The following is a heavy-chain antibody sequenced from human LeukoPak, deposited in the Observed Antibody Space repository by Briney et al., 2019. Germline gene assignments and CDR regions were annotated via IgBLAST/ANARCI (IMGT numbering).Heavy chain of an antibody. D-gene: IGHD6-19*01. Sequence: GGSLRLSCAASGFTFSSYAMHWVRQAPGKALEGVAVISYDGNNKYYADSVKGRFTISRDNSNNTLYLQMNSLRAEDTAVYYCASLGAFGWRPRSVNTDYWGQGTLVTVSS. J-gene: IGHJ4*02. CDR3: ASLGAFGWRPRSVNTDY. CDR2: ISYDGNNK. CDR1: GFTFSSYA. V-gene: IGHV3-30*04.